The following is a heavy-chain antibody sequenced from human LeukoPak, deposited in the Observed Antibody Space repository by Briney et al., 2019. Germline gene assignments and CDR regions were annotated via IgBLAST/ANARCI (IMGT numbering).Heavy chain of an antibody. Sequence: SETLSLTCTVSGGSISSYYWSWIRQPPGKGLEWIGFIYYSGSTNYNPSLKSRVNISVDTSRNQFSLKLSSVTAADTAVYYCARHLYGSGSYYIYDYWGQGTLVAVSS. CDR2: IYYSGST. J-gene: IGHJ4*02. V-gene: IGHV4-59*08. D-gene: IGHD3-10*01. CDR3: ARHLYGSGSYYIYDY. CDR1: GGSISSYY.